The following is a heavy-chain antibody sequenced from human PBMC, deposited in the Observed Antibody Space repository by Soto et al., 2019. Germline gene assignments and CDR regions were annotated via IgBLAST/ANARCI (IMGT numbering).Heavy chain of an antibody. CDR1: GFTFSSYA. Sequence: PGGSLRLSCAASGFTFSSYAMHWVRQAPGKGLEWVAVISYDGSNKYYADSVKGRFTISRDNSKNTLYLQMNSLRAEDTAVYYCAKGSGSYNYYYGMDVWGQGTTVTVSS. CDR2: ISYDGSNK. D-gene: IGHD3-10*01. V-gene: IGHV3-30-3*01. J-gene: IGHJ6*02. CDR3: AKGSGSYNYYYGMDV.